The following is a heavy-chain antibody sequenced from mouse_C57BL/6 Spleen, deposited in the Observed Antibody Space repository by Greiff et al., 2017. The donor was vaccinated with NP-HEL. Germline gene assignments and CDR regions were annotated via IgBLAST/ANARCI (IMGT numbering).Heavy chain of an antibody. CDR3: ARYDYDGALDY. CDR2: INPSTGGT. J-gene: IGHJ2*01. V-gene: IGHV1-42*01. CDR1: GYSFTGYY. Sequence: VQLQQSGPELVKPGASVKISCKASGYSFTGYYMNWVKQSPEKSLEWIGEINPSTGGTTYNQMFKAKATLTVDKSSSTAYMQLKSLTSEDSAVYYCARYDYDGALDYWGQGTTLTVSS. D-gene: IGHD2-4*01.